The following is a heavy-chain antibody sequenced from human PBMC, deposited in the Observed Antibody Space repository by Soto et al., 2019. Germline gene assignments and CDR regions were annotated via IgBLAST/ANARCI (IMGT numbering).Heavy chain of an antibody. CDR1: GFTFGNYD. CDR3: ARAPRGKYYFDY. CDR2: IGTAGDP. J-gene: IGHJ4*02. V-gene: IGHV3-13*05. Sequence: PGGSLRLSCVASGFTFGNYDMHWVRQPTGRGLEWVSAIGTAGDPHYPGSGKGRFTISRENAKNSLYLQMNSLRAGDTAVYYCARAPRGKYYFDYWGRGTLVTVSS.